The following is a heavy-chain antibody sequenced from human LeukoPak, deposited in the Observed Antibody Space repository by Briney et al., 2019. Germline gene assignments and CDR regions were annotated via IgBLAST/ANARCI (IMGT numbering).Heavy chain of an antibody. D-gene: IGHD3-22*01. J-gene: IGHJ5*02. CDR3: ARDTTPSGSRFDP. V-gene: IGHV3-21*01. CDR1: GFTFSTYS. CDR2: ISSSSGYI. Sequence: GGSLRLSCAASGFTFSTYSMNWVRQAPGKGLEWVSSISSSSGYIYYADSVKGRFTISRDNAKNSLYLQMNSLRAEDTAVYYCARDTTPSGSRFDPWGQGTLVTVSS.